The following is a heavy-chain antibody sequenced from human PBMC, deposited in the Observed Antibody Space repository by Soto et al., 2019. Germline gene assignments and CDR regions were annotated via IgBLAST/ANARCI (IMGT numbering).Heavy chain of an antibody. Sequence: PSETLSLTCAVYGGSFSGYYWSWIRQPPGKGLEWIGEINHSGSTNYNPSLKSRVTISVDTSKNQFSLKLSSVTAADTAVYYCARGASCYSGRCAFDIWGQGTMVTVSS. CDR2: INHSGST. D-gene: IGHD2-15*01. J-gene: IGHJ3*02. CDR1: GGSFSGYY. CDR3: ARGASCYSGRCAFDI. V-gene: IGHV4-34*01.